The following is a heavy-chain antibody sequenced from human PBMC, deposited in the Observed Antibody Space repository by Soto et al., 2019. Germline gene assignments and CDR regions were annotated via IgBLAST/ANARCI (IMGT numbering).Heavy chain of an antibody. CDR1: GFSLTTDRVG. V-gene: IGHV2-5*02. J-gene: IGHJ4*02. Sequence: QITLKESGPTLVKPTQTLTLTCTFSGFSLTTDRVGVGWIRQPPGEALEWLAVIYWDDSKTYRPSLESRLTITKDTSKNQVALTMTNTHPLVTATYYCAHAYGGRSLYWGQGTLVTVSS. CDR2: IYWDDSK. D-gene: IGHD1-26*01. CDR3: AHAYGGRSLY.